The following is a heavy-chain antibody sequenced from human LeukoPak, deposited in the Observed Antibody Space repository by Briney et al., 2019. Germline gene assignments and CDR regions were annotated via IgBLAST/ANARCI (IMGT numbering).Heavy chain of an antibody. D-gene: IGHD3-9*01. CDR2: ISAYNGNT. J-gene: IGHJ6*03. Sequence: GASVKVSCKASGYTFTSYGISWVRQAPGQGLEWMGWISAYNGNTNYAQKLQGRVTMTTDTSTSTAYMELRSLRSDDTAVYYCARAETLRYFDWSPPDYYYMDVWGKGTTVTISS. V-gene: IGHV1-18*01. CDR1: GYTFTSYG. CDR3: ARAETLRYFDWSPPDYYYMDV.